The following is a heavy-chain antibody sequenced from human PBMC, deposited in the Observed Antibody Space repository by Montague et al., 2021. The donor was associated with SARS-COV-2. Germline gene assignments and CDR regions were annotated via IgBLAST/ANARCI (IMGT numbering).Heavy chain of an antibody. Sequence: SETLSLTCTVSGGSISSSNYYWGWIRQPPGKGLEWIGNMYYSGSTYYNPSLKSRVTISIDTSKNQFSLKLSSVTAAATAVYYCAKDDFLLQGVTKGMDVWGQGTPVTVSS. CDR3: AKDDFLLQGVTKGMDV. J-gene: IGHJ6*02. CDR2: MYYSGST. V-gene: IGHV4-39*07. CDR1: GGSISSSNYY. D-gene: IGHD3-10*01.